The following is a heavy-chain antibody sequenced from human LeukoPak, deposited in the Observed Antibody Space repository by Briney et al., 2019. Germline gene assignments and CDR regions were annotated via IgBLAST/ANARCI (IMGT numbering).Heavy chain of an antibody. CDR3: ARLTDMDYGDWGIDY. D-gene: IGHD4-17*01. V-gene: IGHV5-51*01. CDR2: IYPGDSDT. J-gene: IGHJ4*02. CDR1: GYSFTSYW. Sequence: GESLKISCKGSGYSFTSYWIGWVRQMPGKGLEWMGIIYPGDSDTRYSPSFQGQVTISADKSISTAYLQWSSLKASDTAMYYCARLTDMDYGDWGIDYWGQGTLVTVSS.